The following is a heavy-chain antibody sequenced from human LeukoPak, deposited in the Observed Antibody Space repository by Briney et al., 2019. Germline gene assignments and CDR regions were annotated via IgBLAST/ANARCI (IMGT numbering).Heavy chain of an antibody. CDR1: GGSISSGGYY. Sequence: SETLSLTCTVSGGSISSGGYYWTWIRQPAGKGLEWIGRIYTSGSTNYNSSLKSRVTISVDTSKNQFSLKLSSVTAADTAVYYCARTTEGYCRGRSCYSYYYYMDVWGKGTTVTVSS. D-gene: IGHD2-15*01. CDR2: IYTSGST. CDR3: ARTTEGYCRGRSCYSYYYYMDV. V-gene: IGHV4-61*02. J-gene: IGHJ6*03.